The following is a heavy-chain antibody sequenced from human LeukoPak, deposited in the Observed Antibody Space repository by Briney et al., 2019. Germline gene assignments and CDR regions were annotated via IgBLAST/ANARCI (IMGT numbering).Heavy chain of an antibody. V-gene: IGHV3-66*01. J-gene: IGHJ4*02. D-gene: IGHD6-19*01. CDR3: ASGRGMAVAGTILNY. CDR2: IYNGGST. CDR1: GFTVSNNY. Sequence: PGGSLRLSCAASGFTVSNNYMSWVRQAPGKGLEWVSVIYNGGSTYYADSVKGRFTISRDNSKNTLYLQMSSLRAEDTAVYYCASGRGMAVAGTILNYWGQGTLVTVSS.